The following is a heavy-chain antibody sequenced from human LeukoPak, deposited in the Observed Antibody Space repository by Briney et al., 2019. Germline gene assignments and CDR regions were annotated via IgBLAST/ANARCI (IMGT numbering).Heavy chain of an antibody. CDR2: ISSSDSYI. CDR1: GFTFSTYT. D-gene: IGHD5-18*01. V-gene: IGHV3-21*03. CDR3: ATYRQVLLPFES. J-gene: IGHJ4*02. Sequence: GGSLRLSCAASGFTFSTYTMNWVRQTPGKGLEWVSSISSSDSYIYYADSVKGRLTISRDNAKNSLYLQMNSLIAEDTAIYYCATYRQVLLPFESWGQGTLVTVSS.